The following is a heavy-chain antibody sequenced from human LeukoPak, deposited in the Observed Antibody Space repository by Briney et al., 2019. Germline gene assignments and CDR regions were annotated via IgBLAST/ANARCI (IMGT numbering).Heavy chain of an antibody. Sequence: GSSGNVSCNASGYTFTGNYMHWGRQAPGQGLEWMGWINPNSGGTNYAQKFHVRVTMTRDTSISTAYMEMSRLRSDDTAVYYCARDLDCSSTSCSMLYPMFGYYYYYMDVWGKGTTVTVSS. D-gene: IGHD2-2*01. CDR1: GYTFTGNY. CDR2: INPNSGGT. CDR3: ARDLDCSSTSCSMLYPMFGYYYYYMDV. V-gene: IGHV1-2*02. J-gene: IGHJ6*03.